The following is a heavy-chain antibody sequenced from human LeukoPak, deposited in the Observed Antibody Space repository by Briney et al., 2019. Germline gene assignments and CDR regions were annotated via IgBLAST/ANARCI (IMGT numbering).Heavy chain of an antibody. CDR2: INSDGINT. D-gene: IGHD3-22*01. Sequence: GGSLRLSCAASGFTFSTYWMHWVRQAPGKGLVWVSRINSDGINTSYADSVKGRFTISRDNAKNTLNLQMNSLRAEDTAVYYCARDLGQYYDTSDNWFDPWGQGTLVTVSS. CDR1: GFTFSTYW. CDR3: ARDLGQYYDTSDNWFDP. J-gene: IGHJ5*02. V-gene: IGHV3-74*01.